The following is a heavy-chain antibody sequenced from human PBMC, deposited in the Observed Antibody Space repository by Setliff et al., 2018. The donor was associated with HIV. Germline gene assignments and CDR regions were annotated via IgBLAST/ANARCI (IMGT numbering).Heavy chain of an antibody. CDR1: GFTFSSYA. J-gene: IGHJ1*01. D-gene: IGHD3-22*01. V-gene: IGHV3-23*01. Sequence: LRLSCAASGFTFSSYAMSWVRQAPGKGLEWVSAISGSGGSTYYADSVKGRFTISRDNSKNTLYLQMNSLRAEDTAVYYCAKDRLNYYDSSGYPEYFQHWGQGTLVTVPS. CDR3: AKDRLNYYDSSGYPEYFQH. CDR2: ISGSGGST.